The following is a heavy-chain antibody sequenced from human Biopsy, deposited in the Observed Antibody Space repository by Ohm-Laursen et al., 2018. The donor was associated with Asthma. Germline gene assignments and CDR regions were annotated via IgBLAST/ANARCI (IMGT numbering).Heavy chain of an antibody. J-gene: IGHJ5*01. CDR1: GGSIGTSTYY. Sequence: SETLSLTCTVSGGSIGTSTYYWGWIRQPPGKGLEWIASIYYSGNTYYNPSLESRVTVSVDTSKNQFSLKLSSVTAADTAVYYCARDLSGYCTSSACYGFDSWGQGTLVTVSS. CDR2: IYYSGNT. V-gene: IGHV4-39*07. D-gene: IGHD2-8*01. CDR3: ARDLSGYCTSSACYGFDS.